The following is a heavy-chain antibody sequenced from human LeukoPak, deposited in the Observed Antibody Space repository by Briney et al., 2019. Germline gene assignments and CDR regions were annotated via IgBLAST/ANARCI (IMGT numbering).Heavy chain of an antibody. V-gene: IGHV1-8*01. CDR1: GYTFTSYD. CDR2: MNPNSGNT. J-gene: IGHJ4*02. CDR3: ARSVGSGYYYDSSGYGY. D-gene: IGHD3-22*01. Sequence: VASVKVSCKASGYTFTSYDINWVRQATGQGLEWMGWMNPNSGNTGYAQKFQGRVTMTRNTSISTAYMELSSLRSEDTAVYYCARSVGSGYYYDSSGYGYWGQGTLVTVSS.